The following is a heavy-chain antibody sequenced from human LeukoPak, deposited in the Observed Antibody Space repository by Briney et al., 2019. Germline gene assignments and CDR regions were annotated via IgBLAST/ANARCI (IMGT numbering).Heavy chain of an antibody. CDR1: GLTFGAYA. V-gene: IGHV3-49*04. CDR2: SRTKAYGGTT. D-gene: IGHD2-2*02. Sequence: RSLRLSCTAAGLTFGAYAMSWVRQAPGQGLEWVGFSRTKAYGGTTDYAASVKGRFTISRDDSKSIAYLQMNSLKTEDTAVYYCTRAASYCSSTSCYRGYYYYGMDVWGQGTTVTVSS. J-gene: IGHJ6*02. CDR3: TRAASYCSSTSCYRGYYYYGMDV.